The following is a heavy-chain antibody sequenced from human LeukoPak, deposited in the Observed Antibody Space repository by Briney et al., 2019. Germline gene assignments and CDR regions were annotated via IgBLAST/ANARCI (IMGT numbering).Heavy chain of an antibody. CDR1: GGSXXSXY. J-gene: IGHJ4*02. CDR2: IYTSGST. V-gene: IGHV4-59*10. D-gene: IGHD6-13*01. CDR3: ARAAAAGTYGVDY. Sequence: TLSLTXXXXGGSXXSXYWSWIRQPAGKGLEWIGRIYTSGSTNYNPSLKSRVTMSVDTSKNQFSLKLSSVTAADTAVYYCARAAAAGTYGVDYWGQGTLVTVSS.